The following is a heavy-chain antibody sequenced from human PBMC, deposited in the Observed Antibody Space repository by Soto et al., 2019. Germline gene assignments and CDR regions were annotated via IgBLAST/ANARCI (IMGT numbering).Heavy chain of an antibody. CDR3: ARGHSNYNHRRVYWYYMDV. CDR2: INHSGST. V-gene: IGHV4-34*01. Sequence: SETLSLTCAVYGGSFSGYYWSWIRQPPGKGLEWIGEINHSGSTNYNPSLKSRVTISVDTSKNQFSLKLSSVTAADTAVYYCARGHSNYNHRRVYWYYMDVWGKGTTVTVSS. D-gene: IGHD4-4*01. CDR1: GGSFSGYY. J-gene: IGHJ6*03.